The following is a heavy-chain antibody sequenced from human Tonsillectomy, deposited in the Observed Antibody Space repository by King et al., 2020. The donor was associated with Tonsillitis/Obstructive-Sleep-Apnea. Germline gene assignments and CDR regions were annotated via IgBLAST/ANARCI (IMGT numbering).Heavy chain of an antibody. CDR1: GGSFSGYY. D-gene: IGHD2-2*01. V-gene: IGHV4-34*01. J-gene: IGHJ6*03. CDR2: INHSGST. CDR3: ARGEIVVVPAANYYYYYMDV. Sequence: VQLQQWGAGLLKPSETLSLTCAVYGGSFSGYYWSWIRQPPGKGLEWIGEINHSGSTNYNPSLKSRVTISVDTSKNQFSLKVSSVTAADTAVYYYARGEIVVVPAANYYYYYMDVWGKGTTVTVSS.